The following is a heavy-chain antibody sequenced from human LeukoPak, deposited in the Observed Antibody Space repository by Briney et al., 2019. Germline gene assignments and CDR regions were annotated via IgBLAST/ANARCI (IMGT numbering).Heavy chain of an antibody. CDR1: GFTFSSYE. D-gene: IGHD5-18*01. CDR2: ISSSGSTI. V-gene: IGHV3-48*03. J-gene: IGHJ4*02. Sequence: PGGSLRLSCAASGFTFSSYEMNWVRQAPGKGLEWVSYISSSGSTIYYADSVKGRFTIPRDNAKNSLYLQMNSLRAEDTAVYYCARDLYSYGPFDYWGQGTLVTVSS. CDR3: ARDLYSYGPFDY.